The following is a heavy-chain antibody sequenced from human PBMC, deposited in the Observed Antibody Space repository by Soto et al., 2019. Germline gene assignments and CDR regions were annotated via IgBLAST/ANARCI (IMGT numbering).Heavy chain of an antibody. Sequence: EVQLVESGGALVQPGRSLRLSCEASGFTFDDYAMYWVRQAPGKGLEWVSSILWDSGIRGYAESVEGRFTISRDNAKNSLYLQMDGLRAEDTAMYYCVPEIRVARTEGDYYGMDFWGQGTTVIVSS. D-gene: IGHD5-12*01. J-gene: IGHJ6*02. V-gene: IGHV3-9*01. CDR2: ILWDSGIR. CDR3: VPEIRVARTEGDYYGMDF. CDR1: GFTFDDYA.